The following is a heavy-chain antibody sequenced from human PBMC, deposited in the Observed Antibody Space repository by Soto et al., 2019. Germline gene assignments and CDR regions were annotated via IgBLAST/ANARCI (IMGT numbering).Heavy chain of an antibody. CDR1: GYSFTSYW. D-gene: IGHD2-2*01. J-gene: IGHJ4*02. V-gene: IGHV5-51*01. CDR3: ALTLGYCRYTSCSSIDY. CDR2: IYPGDSDT. Sequence: GESLKISCKGYGYSFTSYWIGWVRQMPGKGLEWMGIIYPGDSDTRYSPSFQGQVTISADKSISSAYLQWSSLKASDTAMYYCALTLGYCRYTSCSSIDYWGQGTQVTVSS.